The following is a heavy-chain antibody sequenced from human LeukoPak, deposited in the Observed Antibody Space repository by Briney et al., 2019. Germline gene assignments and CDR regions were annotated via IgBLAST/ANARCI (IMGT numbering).Heavy chain of an antibody. D-gene: IGHD6-19*01. CDR3: ARDETRGYSSGWYWFDP. J-gene: IGHJ5*02. CDR2: INPNSGGT. CDR1: GYTFTGYY. Sequence: ASVKVSCKASGYTFTGYYMHWVRQAPGQGLEWMGWINPNSGGTNYAQKFQGRVTMTRDTSISTAYMELRSLRSDDTAAYYCARDETRGYSSGWYWFDPWGQGTLVTVSS. V-gene: IGHV1-2*02.